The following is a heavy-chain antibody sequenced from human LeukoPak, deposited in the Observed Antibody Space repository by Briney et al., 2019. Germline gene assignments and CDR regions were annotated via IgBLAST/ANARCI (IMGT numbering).Heavy chain of an antibody. D-gene: IGHD3-3*01. J-gene: IGHJ4*02. CDR2: ISSGSTYT. Sequence: GGSLRLSCAASGFTFSDYCMSWIRQAPGKGLEWVSYISSGSTYTNYADSVKGRFTISRDNAKNSLYLQMNSLRAEDTAVYYCARALRFLEWLPRYDYWGQGTLVTVSS. CDR1: GFTFSDYC. CDR3: ARALRFLEWLPRYDY. V-gene: IGHV3-11*06.